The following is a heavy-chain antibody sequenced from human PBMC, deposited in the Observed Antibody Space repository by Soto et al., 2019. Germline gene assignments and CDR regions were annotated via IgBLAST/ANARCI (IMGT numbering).Heavy chain of an antibody. CDR1: GFSLTTGGVG. Sequence: QITLKESGPLLVEPTQTLTLTCSFSGFSLTTGGVGVGWLRQAPGKALECLGIIYWDNDRRYNPSLKERLTIPQDLSKNPGLLTRTYVEAVVGPTYYCAHRGPYGPFWAGGCFDPWGQGTLGPVS. CDR2: IYWDNDR. CDR3: AHRGPYGPFWAGGCFDP. J-gene: IGHJ5*02. D-gene: IGHD3-3*01. V-gene: IGHV2-5*02.